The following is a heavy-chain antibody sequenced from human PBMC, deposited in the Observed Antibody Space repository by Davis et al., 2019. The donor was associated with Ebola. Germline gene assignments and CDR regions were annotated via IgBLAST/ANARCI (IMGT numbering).Heavy chain of an antibody. CDR2: INHSGST. V-gene: IGHV4-39*07. J-gene: IGHJ6*02. CDR3: ARGIEKYYYGSGLGV. Sequence: SETLSLTCTVFGGSVRSSRHYWGWIRQPPGKGLEWIGEINHSGSTNYNPSLKSRVTISVDTSKNQFSLKLSSVTAADTAVYYCARGIEKYYYGSGLGVWGQGTTVTVSS. CDR1: GGSVRSSRHY. D-gene: IGHD3-10*01.